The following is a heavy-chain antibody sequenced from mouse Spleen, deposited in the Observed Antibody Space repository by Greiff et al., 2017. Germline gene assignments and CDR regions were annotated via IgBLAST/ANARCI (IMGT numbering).Heavy chain of an antibody. CDR3: ARNIYYDYENYAMDY. D-gene: IGHD2-4*01. J-gene: IGHJ4*01. CDR1: GYAFSSSW. CDR2: IYPGDGDT. Sequence: VQLQQSGPELVKPGASVKISCKASGYAFSSSWMNWVKQRPGKGLEWIGRIYPGDGDTNYNGKFKGKATLTADKSSSTAYMQLSSLTSEDSAVYFCARNIYYDYENYAMDYWGQGTSVTVSS. V-gene: IGHV1-82*01.